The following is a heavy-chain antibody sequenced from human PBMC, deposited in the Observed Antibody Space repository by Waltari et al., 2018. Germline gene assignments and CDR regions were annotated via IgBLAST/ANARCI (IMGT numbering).Heavy chain of an antibody. CDR1: GFTSGTYA. D-gene: IGHD2-8*01. CDR2: MSYDGSNG. J-gene: IGHJ6*02. CDR3: AREGFCTDGVCYSHYYYGMDV. Sequence: QVQLVESGGGVVQPGRSLRLPCPAAGFTSGTYATHWVRRAPGKGLEWVAVMSYDGSNGYYADSVKGRFTISRDNSKNTLYLQMNSLRADDTAVYYCAREGFCTDGVCYSHYYYGMDVWGQGTTVTVSS. V-gene: IGHV3-30-3*01.